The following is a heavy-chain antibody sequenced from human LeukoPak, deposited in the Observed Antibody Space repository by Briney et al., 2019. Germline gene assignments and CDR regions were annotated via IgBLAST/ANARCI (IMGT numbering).Heavy chain of an antibody. D-gene: IGHD1-1*01. J-gene: IGHJ3*02. V-gene: IGHV4-59*08. CDR2: IYYSGST. CDR3: ARHRSKYSAFDI. Sequence: SETLSLTCTVSGGSISSYYWSWIRQPPGKGLEWIGYIYYSGSTNYNPSLKSRVTISVDTSKNQFSLKLSSVTAADTAVYYCARHRSKYSAFDIWGQGTTVTVSS. CDR1: GGSISSYY.